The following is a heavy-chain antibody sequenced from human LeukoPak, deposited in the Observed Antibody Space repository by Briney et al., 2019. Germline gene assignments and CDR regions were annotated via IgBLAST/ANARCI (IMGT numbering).Heavy chain of an antibody. CDR2: ISGSGGST. V-gene: IGHV3-23*01. D-gene: IGHD2-2*01. CDR3: GGSAAHYYYMDV. J-gene: IGHJ6*03. Sequence: PGGSLRLSFAASGFTFSSYAMSWVRQAPGKGLEWVSAISGSGGSTYYADSVKGRFTISRDNSKNTLYLQMNSLRAEDTAVDYCGGSAAHYYYMDVWGKGTTVTVSS. CDR1: GFTFSSYA.